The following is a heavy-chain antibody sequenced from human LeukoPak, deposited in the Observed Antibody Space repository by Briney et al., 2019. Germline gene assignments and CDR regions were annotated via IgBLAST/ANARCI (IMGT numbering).Heavy chain of an antibody. CDR3: AKGVDYCSGGSCPADY. CDR2: ISYDGNNK. D-gene: IGHD2-15*01. CDR1: GLTFSNYG. Sequence: GGSLRLSCAASGLTFSNYGIHWVRQAPGKGLEWVAVISYDGNNKYYADSVKGRFTISRDNSKNTLFLQMNSLRAEDTAVYYCAKGVDYCSGGSCPADYWGPGTLVTVSS. J-gene: IGHJ4*02. V-gene: IGHV3-30*18.